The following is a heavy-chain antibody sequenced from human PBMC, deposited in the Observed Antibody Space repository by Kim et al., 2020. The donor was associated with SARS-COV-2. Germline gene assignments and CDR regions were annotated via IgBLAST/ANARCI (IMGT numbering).Heavy chain of an antibody. J-gene: IGHJ1*01. Sequence: SVKVSCKASGGSFSSYGISWVRQAPGQGLQWMGGLIPMFGTPKYAQSFQGRVTITADESIRTAYMELRSLRSEDTAVYYFARDQWELPQRWGQGTLVTV. D-gene: IGHD1-26*01. CDR1: GGSFSSYG. V-gene: IGHV1-69*13. CDR3: ARDQWELPQR. CDR2: LIPMFGTP.